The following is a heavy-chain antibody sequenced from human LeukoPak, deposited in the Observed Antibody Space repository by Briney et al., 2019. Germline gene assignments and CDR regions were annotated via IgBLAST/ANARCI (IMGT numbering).Heavy chain of an antibody. CDR2: IIPIFGTA. V-gene: IGHV1-69*13. CDR3: AREIYGSGSYFDY. J-gene: IGHJ4*02. D-gene: IGHD3-10*01. CDR1: GGTFSSYA. Sequence: GASVKVSCKASGGTFSSYAISWLRQAPGQGLEWMGGIIPIFGTANYAQKFQGRVTITADESTSTAYMELSSLRSEDTAVYYCAREIYGSGSYFDYWGQGTLVTVSS.